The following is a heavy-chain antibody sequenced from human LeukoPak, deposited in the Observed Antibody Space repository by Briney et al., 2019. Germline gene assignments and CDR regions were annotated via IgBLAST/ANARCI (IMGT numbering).Heavy chain of an antibody. D-gene: IGHD6-6*01. CDR2: ISWNSGTI. J-gene: IGHJ5*02. CDR1: GFTFDNYA. CDR3: ARDPTYSSSSGWFDP. V-gene: IGHV3-9*01. Sequence: PGRSLRLSCAASGFTFDNYAMNWVRQVPGKGLEWISLISWNSGTIGYADSVKGRFTISRDNSKNTLYLQMNSLRAEDTAVYYCARDPTYSSSSGWFDPWGQGTLVTVSS.